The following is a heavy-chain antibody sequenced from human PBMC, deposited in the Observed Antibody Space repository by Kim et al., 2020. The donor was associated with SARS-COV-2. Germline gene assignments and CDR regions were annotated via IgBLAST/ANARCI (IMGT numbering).Heavy chain of an antibody. CDR2: IYYSGST. CDR1: GGSISSGGYY. CDR3: ARDSKALRSRYYYYGMDV. V-gene: IGHV4-31*03. J-gene: IGHJ6*02. Sequence: SETLSLTCTVSGGSISSGGYYWSWIRQHPGKGLEWIGYIYYSGSTYYNPSLKSRVTISVDTSKNQFSLKLSSVTAADTAVYYCARDSKALRSRYYYYGMDVWGQGTTVTVSS. D-gene: IGHD3-3*01.